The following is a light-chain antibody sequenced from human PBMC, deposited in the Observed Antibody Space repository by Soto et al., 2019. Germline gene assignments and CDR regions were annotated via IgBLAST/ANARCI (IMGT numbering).Light chain of an antibody. CDR2: EAS. CDR1: QNINKN. J-gene: IGKJ2*01. V-gene: IGKV1-39*01. Sequence: IQMTQSPSSLSAFVGDIVTISCRASQNINKNLNWYQQKSGKAPSLLMYEASTLQSGVPSRFSGSGSGTDFTLAITNLQPEDFATYYCQQSFHTPYTFGQATKLEI. CDR3: QQSFHTPYT.